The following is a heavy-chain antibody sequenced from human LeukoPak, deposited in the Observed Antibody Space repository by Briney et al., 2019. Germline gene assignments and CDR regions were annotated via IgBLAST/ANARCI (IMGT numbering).Heavy chain of an antibody. CDR3: APPSAAAVIESWFDP. J-gene: IGHJ5*02. CDR1: GGTFSSYA. V-gene: IGHV1-69*13. CDR2: IIPIFGTA. Sequence: SVKVSCKASGGTFSSYAISWVRQAPGQGLEWMGGIIPIFGTANYAQKFQGRVTITADESTSTAYMELSSLRSEDTAVYYCAPPSAAAVIESWFDPGGQGPLVTLSS. D-gene: IGHD6-13*01.